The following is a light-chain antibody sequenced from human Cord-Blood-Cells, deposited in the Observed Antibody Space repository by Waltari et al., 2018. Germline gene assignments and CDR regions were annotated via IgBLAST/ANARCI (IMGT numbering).Light chain of an antibody. V-gene: IGKV2-28*01. Sequence: DIVMTQSPLSLPVTPGEPASISCMSSQSLVHSNGYNYLDWYQQKPGQSPQLLIYFGSNLDSGVPDRFSGSGSGTDFTLTISRVQAEDVAVYYCMQDLQYPFTFGPGTKVDIK. CDR3: MQDLQYPFT. CDR1: QSLVHSNGYNY. CDR2: FGS. J-gene: IGKJ3*01.